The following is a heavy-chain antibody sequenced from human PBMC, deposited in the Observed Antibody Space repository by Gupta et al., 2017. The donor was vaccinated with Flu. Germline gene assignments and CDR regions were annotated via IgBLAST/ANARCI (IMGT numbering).Heavy chain of an antibody. J-gene: IGHJ3*02. CDR1: AFTFSTYV. Sequence: EVQLLESGGGWAQPGGSLRLSCEASAFTFSTYVRRWVRQAPGKGLEWVSTISGSGSNTYYADSVKGRFTISGDSSKKTVYLQMNSLRAEDTAVYYCAKGANWAFEIWGQGTMVTVSS. CDR3: AKGANWAFEI. CDR2: ISGSGSNT. V-gene: IGHV3-23*01. D-gene: IGHD1-1*01.